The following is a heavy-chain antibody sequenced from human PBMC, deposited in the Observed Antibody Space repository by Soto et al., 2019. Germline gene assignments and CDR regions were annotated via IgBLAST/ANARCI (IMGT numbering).Heavy chain of an antibody. Sequence: GASVKVSCKASGGTFSSYAISWVRQAPGQGLEWMGGIIPIFGTANYAQKFQGRVTITADESTSTAYMELSSLRSEDTAVYYCARGDYYGSGSYSSSSIDPWGQGTLVTVSS. CDR2: IIPIFGTA. J-gene: IGHJ5*02. CDR3: ARGDYYGSGSYSSSSIDP. V-gene: IGHV1-69*13. D-gene: IGHD3-10*01. CDR1: GGTFSSYA.